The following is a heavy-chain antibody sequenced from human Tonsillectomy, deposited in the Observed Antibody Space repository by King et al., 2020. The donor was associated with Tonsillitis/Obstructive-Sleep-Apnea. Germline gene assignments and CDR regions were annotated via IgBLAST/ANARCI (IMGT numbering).Heavy chain of an antibody. CDR1: GFTFGDYA. D-gene: IGHD3-10*01. V-gene: IGHV3-49*05. Sequence: VQLVEAGGGLVKPGRSLRLSCTASGFTFGDYAMSWFRQAPGKGLEWGGFFRSKAYGGTTEYSASLKGRFTISRDDSKSIAYLQMNSLKTEDTAVYYCTRDFDYYGSGSYYRAWGQGTLVTVSS. CDR3: TRDFDYYGSGSYYRA. CDR2: FRSKAYGGTT. J-gene: IGHJ5*02.